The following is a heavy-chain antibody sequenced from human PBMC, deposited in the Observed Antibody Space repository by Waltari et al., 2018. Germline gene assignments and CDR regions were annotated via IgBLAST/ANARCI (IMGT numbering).Heavy chain of an antibody. V-gene: IGHV1-69*10. D-gene: IGHD4-17*01. CDR3: ARASYGDYRHEGMDV. Sequence: QVQLVQSGAEVKKPGSSVKVYCKASGGTFSSYAISWVRQAPGQGLEWMGGIIPILGIANYAQKFQGRVTITADKSTSTAYMELSSLRSEDTAVYYCARASYGDYRHEGMDVWGQGTTVTVSS. J-gene: IGHJ6*02. CDR1: GGTFSSYA. CDR2: IIPILGIA.